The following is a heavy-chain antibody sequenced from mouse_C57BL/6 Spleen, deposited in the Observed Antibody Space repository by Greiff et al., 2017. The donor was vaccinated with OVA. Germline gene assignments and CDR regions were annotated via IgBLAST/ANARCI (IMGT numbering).Heavy chain of an antibody. CDR1: GYSFTGYF. CDR3: ARGDLLEGAMDY. CDR2: INPYNGDT. Sequence: VQLQQSGPELVKPGDSVKISCKASGYSFTGYFMNWVMQSHGKSLEWIGRINPYNGDTFYNQKFKGKATLTVDKSSSTAHMELRSLTSEDSAVYYCARGDLLEGAMDYWGQGTSVTVSS. D-gene: IGHD2-14*01. V-gene: IGHV1-20*01. J-gene: IGHJ4*01.